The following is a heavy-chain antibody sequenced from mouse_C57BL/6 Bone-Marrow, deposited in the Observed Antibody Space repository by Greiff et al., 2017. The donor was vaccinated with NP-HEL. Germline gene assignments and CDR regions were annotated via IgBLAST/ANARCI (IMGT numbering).Heavy chain of an antibody. CDR2: IRLKSDNYAT. Sequence: EVKLLESGGGLVQPGGSMKLSCVASGFTFSNYWMNWVRQSPEKGLEWVAQIRLKSDNYATHYAESVKGRFTISRDDSKSSVYLQMNNLRAEDTGIYYCTGGSYGSSYGAMDYWGQGTSVTVSS. D-gene: IGHD1-1*01. CDR1: GFTFSNYW. V-gene: IGHV6-3*01. CDR3: TGGSYGSSYGAMDY. J-gene: IGHJ4*01.